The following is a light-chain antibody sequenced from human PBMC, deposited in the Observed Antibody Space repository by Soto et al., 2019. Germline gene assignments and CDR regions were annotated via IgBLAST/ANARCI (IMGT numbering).Light chain of an antibody. J-gene: IGKJ2*01. Sequence: VLPQSPDTLSLSPGDRATLSCRASQSVRSTFLAWYQQKPGQAPRLLIYGASNRAAGIPERFSGSASGTEFTLTISRLEPDDSAVYYCQRYGSSPPHTFGQGTKLEIK. CDR1: QSVRSTF. CDR2: GAS. V-gene: IGKV3-20*01. CDR3: QRYGSSPPHT.